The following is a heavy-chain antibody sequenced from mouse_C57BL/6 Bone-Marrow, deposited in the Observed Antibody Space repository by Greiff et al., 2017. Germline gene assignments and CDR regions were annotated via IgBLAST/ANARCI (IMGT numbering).Heavy chain of an antibody. CDR2: IDPETGGT. CDR1: GYTFTDYE. D-gene: IGHD2-2*01. J-gene: IGHJ3*01. Sequence: VQLQQSGAELVRPGASVTLSCKASGYTFTDYEMHWVKQTPVHGLEWIGAIDPETGGTAYNQKFKGKALLTADKSSSTAYMELRSLTSEDSAVYYCTRRGYDFWFAYWGQGTLVTVSA. CDR3: TRRGYDFWFAY. V-gene: IGHV1-15*01.